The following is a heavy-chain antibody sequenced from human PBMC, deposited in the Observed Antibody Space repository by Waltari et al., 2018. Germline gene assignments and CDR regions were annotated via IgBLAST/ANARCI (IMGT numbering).Heavy chain of an antibody. CDR3: AHGPMVRGVIITVNAFDI. Sequence: QITLKASGPTLVKPTQTLTLTCTFSGFSLSTSGVGVGWIRQPPGKALEWLALIYWNDDKRYSPSLKSRLTITKDTSKNQVVLTMTNMDPVDTATYYCAHGPMVRGVIITVNAFDIWGQGTMVTVSS. V-gene: IGHV2-5*01. J-gene: IGHJ3*02. CDR2: IYWNDDK. D-gene: IGHD3-10*01. CDR1: GFSLSTSGVG.